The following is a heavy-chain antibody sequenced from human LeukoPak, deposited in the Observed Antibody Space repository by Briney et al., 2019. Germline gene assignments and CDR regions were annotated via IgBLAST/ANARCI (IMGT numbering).Heavy chain of an antibody. D-gene: IGHD3-22*01. CDR3: ARGYDSSGYAVDI. J-gene: IGHJ3*02. CDR1: GYTFTSYA. Sequence: SVKVSCKASGYTFTSYAISWVRQAPGQGLEWMGGIIPIFGTANYAQKFQGRVTITADESTSTAYMELSSLRSEDTAVYYCARGYDSSGYAVDIWGQGTMVTVSS. V-gene: IGHV1-69*13. CDR2: IIPIFGTA.